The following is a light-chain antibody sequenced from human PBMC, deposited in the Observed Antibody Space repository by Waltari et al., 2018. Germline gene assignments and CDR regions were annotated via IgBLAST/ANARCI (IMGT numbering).Light chain of an antibody. V-gene: IGKV1-5*03. CDR1: QSISSW. Sequence: DIQMTQSPSTLSASVGDRVTIPCRASQSISSWLAWYQQKPGKAPKVLIYMASNLEGGVPSRFSGSGSGTEFTLTISSLQPDDVATYYCQQYSSFSYTFGQGTKLEIK. CDR2: MAS. J-gene: IGKJ2*01. CDR3: QQYSSFSYT.